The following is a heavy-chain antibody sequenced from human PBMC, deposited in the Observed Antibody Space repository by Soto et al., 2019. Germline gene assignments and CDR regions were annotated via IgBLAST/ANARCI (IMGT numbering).Heavy chain of an antibody. D-gene: IGHD2-21*02. Sequence: GGSLRLSCAASGFTFSGYEMNWVRQAPGKGLEWVSYISSNGAATYHADSVKGRFAISRDDAKNTLYLQMDSLRAEDTAVYYCARECTGGDCPRRSFDYWGQGTLVTVSS. CDR1: GFTFSGYE. J-gene: IGHJ4*02. CDR2: ISSNGAAT. V-gene: IGHV3-48*03. CDR3: ARECTGGDCPRRSFDY.